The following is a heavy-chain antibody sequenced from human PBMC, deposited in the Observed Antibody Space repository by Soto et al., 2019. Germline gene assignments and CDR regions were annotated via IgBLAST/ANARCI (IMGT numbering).Heavy chain of an antibody. CDR1: GYTFTSSY. V-gene: IGHV1-46*01. J-gene: IGHJ6*02. CDR2: INPTSGGT. CDR3: ARGPGASGLDV. D-gene: IGHD2-8*02. Sequence: ASVKVSCKASGYTFTSSYIHWVRQAPGQGPEWMGIINPTSGGTSYAQNLQGRVTMTRDTSTRTVYMELNSLRSDDTAVYYCARGPGASGLDVWGQGTTVTVSS.